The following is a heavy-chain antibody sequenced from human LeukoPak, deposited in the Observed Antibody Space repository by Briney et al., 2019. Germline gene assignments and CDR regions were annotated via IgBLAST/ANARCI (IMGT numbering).Heavy chain of an antibody. J-gene: IGHJ4*02. V-gene: IGHV4-39*07. D-gene: IGHD3-16*02. CDR3: ARGHYDYVWGSYRSSLSYYFDY. CDR2: IY. Sequence: KPSETLSLTCTVSGDSISTSNSYWGWIRQPPGKGLEWIGSIYCRVTISVDTSKNQFSLKLSSVTAADTAVYYCARGHYDYVWGSYRSSLSYYFDYWGQGTLVTVSS. CDR1: GDSISTSNSY.